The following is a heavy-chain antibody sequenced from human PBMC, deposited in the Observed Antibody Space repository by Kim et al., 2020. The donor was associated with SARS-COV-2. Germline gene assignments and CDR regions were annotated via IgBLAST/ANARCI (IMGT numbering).Heavy chain of an antibody. J-gene: IGHJ5*02. CDR3: ARAKLPDVSLSLAAAGIGCYWFDP. CDR2: ISSSSHNI. D-gene: IGHD6-13*01. Sequence: WGSLRLSCAASGFTFSSYRMNWVRQAPGKGLEWVSYISSSSHNIYYADSVKGRFTISRDNAKNSLYLQMHSLRDEDTAVYYCARAKLPDVSLSLAAAGIGCYWFDPWGPETLVTASP. CDR1: GFTFSSYR. V-gene: IGHV3-48*02.